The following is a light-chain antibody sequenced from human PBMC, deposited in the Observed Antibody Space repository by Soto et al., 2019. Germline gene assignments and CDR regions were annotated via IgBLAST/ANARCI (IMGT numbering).Light chain of an antibody. Sequence: QSVLTQPPSASGSPGRSVTISCTGTSSDIGGSNYVSWYQQHPGEAPKLMIFEINKRPSGVPSRFSGSKSGNTASLTVSGLQAEDEADYYCSSYTGSRTWVFGTGTKLTVL. J-gene: IGLJ1*01. CDR3: SSYTGSRTWV. CDR2: EIN. CDR1: SSDIGGSNY. V-gene: IGLV2-8*01.